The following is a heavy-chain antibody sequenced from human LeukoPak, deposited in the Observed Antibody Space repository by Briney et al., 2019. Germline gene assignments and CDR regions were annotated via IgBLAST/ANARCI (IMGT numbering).Heavy chain of an antibody. CDR2: IYYSGST. V-gene: IGHV4-39*01. CDR3: ARGLGQIWRGVNYYFDY. D-gene: IGHD3-10*01. CDR1: GGSISSSSYY. Sequence: PSETLSPTCTVSGGSISSSSYYWGWIRQPPGKGLEWIGSIYYSGSTYYNPSLKSRVTISVDTSKNQFSLKLSSVTAADTAVYYCARGLGQIWRGVNYYFDYWGQGTLVTVSS. J-gene: IGHJ4*02.